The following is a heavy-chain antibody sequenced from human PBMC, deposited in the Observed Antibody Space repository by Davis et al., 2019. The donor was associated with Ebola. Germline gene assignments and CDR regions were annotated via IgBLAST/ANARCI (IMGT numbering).Heavy chain of an antibody. CDR1: GYTFTSYA. CDR2: INAGNGNT. J-gene: IGHJ3*02. Sequence: AASVKVSCKASGYTFTSYAMHWVRQAPGQRLEWMGWINAGNGNTKYSQKFQGRVTITRDTSASTAYMELSSLRSEDTAVYYCARGSRASSIVLVPAAIGAFDIWGQGTMVTVSS. V-gene: IGHV1-3*01. D-gene: IGHD2-2*02. CDR3: ARGSRASSIVLVPAAIGAFDI.